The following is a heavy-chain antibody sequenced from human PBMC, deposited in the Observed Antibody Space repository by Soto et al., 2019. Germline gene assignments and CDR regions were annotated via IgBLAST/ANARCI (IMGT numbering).Heavy chain of an antibody. Sequence: EVQLLESGGGLVQPGGSLRLSCAASGFTFSSYAMSWVLQAPGKGLEWVSAISGSGGSTYYADSVKGRLTISRDNSKNTRYLQMNSLRAEDTAVYYCAKVPTVIIVLCAFDIWGQGTMVTVSS. CDR1: GFTFSSYA. V-gene: IGHV3-23*01. CDR2: ISGSGGST. D-gene: IGHD2-8*01. J-gene: IGHJ3*02. CDR3: AKVPTVIIVLCAFDI.